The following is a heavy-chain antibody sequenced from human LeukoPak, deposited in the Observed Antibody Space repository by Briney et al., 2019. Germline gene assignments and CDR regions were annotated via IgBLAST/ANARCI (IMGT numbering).Heavy chain of an antibody. J-gene: IGHJ4*02. CDR1: GFNFNSYS. Sequence: GGSLRLSCAASGFNFNSYSFNWVRQAPGKGLEGVSSISSRNTYIFYADSVKGRFNISRDDAKNSLFLHMNNLRGEDTAVYYRTRMAYYEDSSGYALDYWGQGALVTVSS. V-gene: IGHV3-21*01. D-gene: IGHD3-22*01. CDR2: ISSRNTYI. CDR3: TRMAYYEDSSGYALDY.